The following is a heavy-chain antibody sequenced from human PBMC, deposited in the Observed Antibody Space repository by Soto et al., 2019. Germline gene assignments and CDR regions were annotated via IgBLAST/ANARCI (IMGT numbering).Heavy chain of an antibody. V-gene: IGHV4-59*08. CDR2: IYYSGST. CDR1: GCSISSYY. J-gene: IGHJ4*02. CDR3: ASHHSSGPPEF. Sequence: ADTLSLTFTVSGCSISSYYWSWIRQPPGKGLEWIGYIYYSGSTNYNPSLKSRVTISVDTSKNQFSLKLSSVTAADTAVYYCASHHSSGPPEFWGQGRLVTVS. D-gene: IGHD6-19*01.